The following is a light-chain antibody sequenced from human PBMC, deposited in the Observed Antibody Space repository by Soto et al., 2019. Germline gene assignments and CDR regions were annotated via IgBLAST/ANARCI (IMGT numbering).Light chain of an antibody. CDR1: KIGSKI. CDR2: DAT. V-gene: IGLV3-21*02. J-gene: IGLJ2*01. Sequence: SYELTQPPSVSVAPGQTAKITCGGDKIGSKIVHWYKQRPGQAPVAVVFDATDRPSGIPDRISGSKSGTSASLAISGLQSEDEADYYCAAWDDRLNAVVFGGGTKLTVL. CDR3: AAWDDRLNAVV.